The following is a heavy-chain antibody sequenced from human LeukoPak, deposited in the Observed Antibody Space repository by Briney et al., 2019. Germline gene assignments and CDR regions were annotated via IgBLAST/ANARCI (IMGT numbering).Heavy chain of an antibody. Sequence: SETLSLTCAVYGGSFSGYYWSWIRQPPGKGLEWIGEINHSGSTNYNPSLKSRVTISVDTSKNQFSLKLSSVTAADTAVYYCARPGIYDSSGYPSAFDIWGQGTMVTVSS. CDR2: INHSGST. V-gene: IGHV4-34*01. CDR1: GGSFSGYY. D-gene: IGHD3-22*01. J-gene: IGHJ3*02. CDR3: ARPGIYDSSGYPSAFDI.